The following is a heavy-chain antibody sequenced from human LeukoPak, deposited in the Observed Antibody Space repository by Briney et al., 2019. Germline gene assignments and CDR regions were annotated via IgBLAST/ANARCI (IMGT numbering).Heavy chain of an antibody. CDR1: GYTFSSHG. CDR3: ARDWVRYCSTASCLLQFDS. Sequence: GASVKVSCKAYGYTFSSHGISWVRLAPGQGLEWMGWISPYNGNINSAQKLQGRLTMTTDTSTNTAYMELRGLRSDDTAVYYCARDWVRYCSTASCLLQFDSWGQGTLVTVSS. D-gene: IGHD3-16*02. J-gene: IGHJ4*02. V-gene: IGHV1-18*01. CDR2: ISPYNGNI.